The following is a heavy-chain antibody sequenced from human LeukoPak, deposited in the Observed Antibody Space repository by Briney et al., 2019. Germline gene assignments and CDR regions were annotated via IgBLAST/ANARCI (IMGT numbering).Heavy chain of an antibody. V-gene: IGHV4-30-4*01. CDR1: GGSISSGDYY. CDR2: SYYSGNT. J-gene: IGHJ5*02. CDR3: ATAPYEYIWGTYRTNWFDP. D-gene: IGHD3-16*02. Sequence: SETLSLTCTVSGGSISSGDYYWSWIRQPPGKGLEWIGYSYYSGNTYYNPSLKSRVTISMDTSKNQFSLKLDSMTAADTAVYYCATAPYEYIWGTYRTNWFDPWGQGTLVTVSS.